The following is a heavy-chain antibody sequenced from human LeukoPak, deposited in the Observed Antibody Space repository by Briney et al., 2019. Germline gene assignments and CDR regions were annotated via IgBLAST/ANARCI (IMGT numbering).Heavy chain of an antibody. J-gene: IGHJ4*02. V-gene: IGHV4-61*02. CDR2: IYTSGST. CDR1: GGSISSGNYY. CDR3: ARDRYYDSSGYYRMPGYFDY. D-gene: IGHD3-22*01. Sequence: PSQTLSLTCTVSGGSISSGNYYWSWIRKPAGKGLEWIGRIYTSGSTYYNPSLKSRVTISVDTSKNQFSLKLSSVTAADTAVYYCARDRYYDSSGYYRMPGYFDYWGQGTLVTVSS.